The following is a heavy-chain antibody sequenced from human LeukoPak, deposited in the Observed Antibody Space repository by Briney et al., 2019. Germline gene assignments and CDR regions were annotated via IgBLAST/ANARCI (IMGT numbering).Heavy chain of an antibody. V-gene: IGHV3-23*01. Sequence: GGSLRLSCAASGFTFSSYAMSWVRQAPGKGLEWVSAISGSGGSTYYADSVKGRFTISRDNSKNTLYLQMNSLRAEDTAVYYCAKWAPGIAVAGTVGFYGMDVWGQGTTVTVSS. CDR3: AKWAPGIAVAGTVGFYGMDV. CDR1: GFTFSSYA. J-gene: IGHJ6*02. CDR2: ISGSGGST. D-gene: IGHD6-19*01.